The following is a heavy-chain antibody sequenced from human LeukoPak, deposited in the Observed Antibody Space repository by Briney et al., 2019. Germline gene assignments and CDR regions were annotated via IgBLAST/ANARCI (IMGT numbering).Heavy chain of an antibody. V-gene: IGHV3-21*01. J-gene: IGHJ4*02. CDR2: ISGSSSYI. CDR1: KFTFSRYS. D-gene: IGHD6-13*01. Sequence: SGGSLRLSCAASKFTFSRYSMNWVRQAPGKGLEWVSSISGSSSYIYYADSVKGRFTISRDNAKNSLYLQMNSLRAEDTAVYYCARGIAAAGNDYWGQGTLVTVSS. CDR3: ARGIAAAGNDY.